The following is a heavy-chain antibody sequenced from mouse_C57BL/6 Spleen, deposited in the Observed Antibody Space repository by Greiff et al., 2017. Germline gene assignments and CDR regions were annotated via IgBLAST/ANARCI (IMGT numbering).Heavy chain of an antibody. V-gene: IGHV2-5*01. CDR1: GFSLTSYG. J-gene: IGHJ4*01. Sequence: QVHVKQSGPGLVQPSQSLSITCTVSGFSLTSYGVHWVRQSPGKGLEWLGVIWRGGSTAYNAAFMSRLSITKDNSKSQGCLKMNSLQADDTAIFYCAKNPIYCDGSSSGRDYWGQGTSVTVSS. D-gene: IGHD1-1*01. CDR2: IWRGGST. CDR3: AKNPIYCDGSSSGRDY.